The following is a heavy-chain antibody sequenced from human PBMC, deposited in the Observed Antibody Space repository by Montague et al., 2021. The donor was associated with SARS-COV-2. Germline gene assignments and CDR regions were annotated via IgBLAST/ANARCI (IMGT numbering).Heavy chain of an antibody. Sequence: SLRLSCAASGFTFSSHDMTWVRQAPGKGLEWVSIIHSGASYASYAGSVKGRFTISRGNSKNTLYLQMNSLRAEDTAVYYCARGSTGWYAIFGHYGMDVWGRGTTVTVSS. J-gene: IGHJ6*02. CDR3: ARGSTGWYAIFGHYGMDV. V-gene: IGHV3-23*03. CDR1: GFTFSSHD. CDR2: IHSGASYA. D-gene: IGHD6-19*01.